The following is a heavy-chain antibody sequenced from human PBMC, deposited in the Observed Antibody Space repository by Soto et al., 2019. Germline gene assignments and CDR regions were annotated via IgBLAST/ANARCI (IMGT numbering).Heavy chain of an antibody. J-gene: IGHJ5*02. V-gene: IGHV4-31*03. CDR1: GGSISSGGYY. CDR2: IYYSGST. D-gene: IGHD3-22*01. Sequence: SETLSLTCTVSGGSISSGGYYWSWIRQHPGKGLEWIGYIYYSGSTYYNPSLKSRVTISVDTSKNQFSLKLSSVTAADTAVYYCARYPNPSSGSPWALWFDPWGQGTLVTVSS. CDR3: ARYPNPSSGSPWALWFDP.